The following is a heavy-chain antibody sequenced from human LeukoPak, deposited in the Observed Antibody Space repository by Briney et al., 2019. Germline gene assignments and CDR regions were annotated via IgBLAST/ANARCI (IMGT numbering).Heavy chain of an antibody. Sequence: GGSLRLSCAASGLTFSSYAMSWVRQAPGKGLEWVSAISGSGGSTYYADSVKGRFTISRDNSKNTLYLQMNSLRAEDTAMYYCAKESRAYDSSAHYGNWGQGTLVTVSS. CDR3: AKESRAYDSSAHYGN. J-gene: IGHJ4*02. V-gene: IGHV3-23*01. CDR2: ISGSGGST. D-gene: IGHD3-22*01. CDR1: GLTFSSYA.